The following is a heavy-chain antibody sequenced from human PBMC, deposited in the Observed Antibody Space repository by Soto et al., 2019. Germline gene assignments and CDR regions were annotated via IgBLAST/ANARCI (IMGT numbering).Heavy chain of an antibody. CDR3: AKDFVPMGTARSSPQYYYYGMDV. V-gene: IGHV3-30*18. Sequence: QVQLVESGGGVVQPGRSLRLSCAASGFTFSSYGMPWVRQAPGKGLEWVAVISYDGSNKYYADSVKGRFTIPRDNSKNTLYLQMNSLRAEDTAVYYCAKDFVPMGTARSSPQYYYYGMDVWGQGTTVTVSS. CDR1: GFTFSSYG. J-gene: IGHJ6*02. D-gene: IGHD6-6*01. CDR2: ISYDGSNK.